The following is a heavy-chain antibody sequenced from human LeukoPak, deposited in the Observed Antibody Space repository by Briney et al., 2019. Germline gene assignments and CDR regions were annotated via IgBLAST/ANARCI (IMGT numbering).Heavy chain of an antibody. Sequence: ESSETLSLTCTVSGGSISSSGYYWGWIRQPPGKGLERIGSIYYSGSTFYNPSLKSRVTISVDTSKNQFSLKPSSVTAADTAVYYCARGGYGMVRGVIGLLYKRNWFDPWGQGTLVTVSS. CDR2: IYYSGST. J-gene: IGHJ5*02. D-gene: IGHD3-10*01. CDR1: GGSISSSGYY. CDR3: ARGGYGMVRGVIGLLYKRNWFDP. V-gene: IGHV4-39*07.